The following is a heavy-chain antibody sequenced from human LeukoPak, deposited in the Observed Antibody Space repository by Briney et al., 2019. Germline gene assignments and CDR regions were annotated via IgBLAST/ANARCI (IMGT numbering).Heavy chain of an antibody. J-gene: IGHJ3*02. Sequence: GGSLRLSCAASGFTFSSYGMHWVRQAPGKGLEWVAVISYDGSNKYYADSVKGRFTISRDNSKNTLYLQMNSLRAEDTAVYYCAREDAAEDAFDIWGQGTMVTVSS. CDR1: GFTFSSYG. V-gene: IGHV3-30*03. D-gene: IGHD1-14*01. CDR3: AREDAAEDAFDI. CDR2: ISYDGSNK.